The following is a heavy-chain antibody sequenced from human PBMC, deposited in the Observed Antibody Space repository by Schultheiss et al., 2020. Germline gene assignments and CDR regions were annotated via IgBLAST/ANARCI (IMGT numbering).Heavy chain of an antibody. CDR2: IYSGGST. V-gene: IGHV3-53*01. Sequence: GGSLRLSCAASGFTVSSNYMSWVRQAPGKGLEWVSVIYSGGSTYYADSVKGRFTISRHNSKNTLYLQMNSLRDEDTAVYYCAREEVWAFDIWGQGTMVTVSS. CDR1: GFTVSSNY. CDR3: AREEVWAFDI. J-gene: IGHJ3*02. D-gene: IGHD1-26*01.